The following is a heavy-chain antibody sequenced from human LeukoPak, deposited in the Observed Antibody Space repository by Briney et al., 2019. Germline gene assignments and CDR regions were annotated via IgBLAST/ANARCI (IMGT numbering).Heavy chain of an antibody. V-gene: IGHV4-34*01. CDR2: INHSGST. CDR1: GGSSSGYY. J-gene: IGHJ4*02. D-gene: IGHD5-18*01. Sequence: SETLSLTCAVYGGSSSGYYWSWIRQPPGKGLEWIGEINHSGSTNYNPSLKSRVTISVDTSKNQFSLKLSSVTAADTAVYYCARVRGYSYGSLDYWGQGTLVTVSS. CDR3: ARVRGYSYGSLDY.